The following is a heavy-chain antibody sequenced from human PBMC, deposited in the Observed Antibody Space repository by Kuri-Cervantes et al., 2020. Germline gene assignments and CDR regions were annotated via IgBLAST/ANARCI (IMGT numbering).Heavy chain of an antibody. Sequence: ESLKISCAASGFTFSSYAMSWVRQAPGKGLEWIGSIYLSGSTYYNPSLKSRVTISVDTSKNQFSLKLSSVTAADTAVYYCARFSDAFDIWGQGTMVTVSS. CDR3: ARFSDAFDI. V-gene: IGHV4-38-2*01. CDR2: IYLSGST. J-gene: IGHJ3*02. D-gene: IGHD3-3*01. CDR1: GFTFSSYA.